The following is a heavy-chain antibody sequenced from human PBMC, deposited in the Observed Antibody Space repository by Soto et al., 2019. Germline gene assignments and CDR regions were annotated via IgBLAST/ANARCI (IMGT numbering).Heavy chain of an antibody. CDR3: ARGDTMIVVVGLDY. Sequence: SETLSLTCTVSGGSISSSSYYWGWIRQPPGKGLEWIGSIYYSGSTYYNPSLKSRVTISVDTSKNQFSLKLSSVTAADTAVYYCARGDTMIVVVGLDYWGQGTLVTVSS. D-gene: IGHD3-22*01. CDR1: GGSISSSSYY. CDR2: IYYSGST. V-gene: IGHV4-39*07. J-gene: IGHJ4*02.